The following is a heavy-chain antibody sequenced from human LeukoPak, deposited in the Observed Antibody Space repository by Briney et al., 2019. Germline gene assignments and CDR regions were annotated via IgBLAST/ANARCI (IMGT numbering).Heavy chain of an antibody. CDR1: GFSFSSYA. D-gene: IGHD4-17*01. J-gene: IGHJ4*02. CDR2: LKQDGSEI. V-gene: IGHV3-7*01. CDR3: ATIEAVRFHY. Sequence: GGSLRLSCAASGFSFSSYAMSWVRQAPGKGLEWVGNLKQDGSEIYYLDSVKGRFTISRDNTKNSLYLQMNSLRAEDTAVYYCATIEAVRFHYWGQGTLVTVSS.